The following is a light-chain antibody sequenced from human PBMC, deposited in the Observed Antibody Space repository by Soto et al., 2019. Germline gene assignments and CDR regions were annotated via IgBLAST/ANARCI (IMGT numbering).Light chain of an antibody. CDR2: DNN. J-gene: IGLJ3*02. CDR1: SSNIGNNY. CDR3: GTWDSSLSAGV. Sequence: QSVLTQPPSVSAAPGQKVTISCSGSSSNIGNNYVSWYQQLPGTAPKLLIYDNNKRPSGIPDRFSGSKSGTSATLGITGLQTGDEADYYCGTWDSSLSAGVFGGGTKRPS. V-gene: IGLV1-51*01.